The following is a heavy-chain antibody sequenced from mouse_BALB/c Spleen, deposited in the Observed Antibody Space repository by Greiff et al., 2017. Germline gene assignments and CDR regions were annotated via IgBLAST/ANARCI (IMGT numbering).Heavy chain of an antibody. Sequence: VKLMESGPELVKPGASVKMSCKASGYTFTDYVISWVKQRTGQGLEWIGEIYPGSGSTYYNEKFKGKATLTADKSSNTAYMQLSSLTSEDSAVYFCARRGGRGYFDVWGAGTTVTVSS. CDR3: ARRGGRGYFDV. CDR1: GYTFTDYV. V-gene: IGHV1-77*01. CDR2: IYPGSGST. D-gene: IGHD1-1*02. J-gene: IGHJ1*01.